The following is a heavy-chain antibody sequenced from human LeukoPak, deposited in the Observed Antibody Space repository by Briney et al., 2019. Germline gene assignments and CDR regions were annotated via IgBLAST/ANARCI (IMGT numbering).Heavy chain of an antibody. V-gene: IGHV1-18*01. Sequence: ASVKVSCKASGYTFTSYGISWVRQAPGQGLEWMGWISTYTGNTNYAPKLQGRVTMTTDTFTSTAYMELRSLSSDDTATYFCARDRGNYYYMDVWGKGTTVTISS. CDR1: GYTFTSYG. J-gene: IGHJ6*03. CDR3: ARDRGNYYYMDV. D-gene: IGHD3-10*01. CDR2: ISTYTGNT.